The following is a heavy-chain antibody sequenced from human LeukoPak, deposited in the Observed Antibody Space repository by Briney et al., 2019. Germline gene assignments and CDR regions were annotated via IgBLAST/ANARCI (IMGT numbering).Heavy chain of an antibody. V-gene: IGHV3-23*01. Sequence: PSETLSLTCAVYGGSFSGYFWSWIRQPPGKGLDWVSGIRGSGDSTYYADSVKGRFTISRDNSKNTLYLQMNSLRAEDTAVYYCAKDRGWLVLYYWGQGTLVTVSS. J-gene: IGHJ4*02. CDR2: IRGSGDST. CDR3: AKDRGWLVLYY. D-gene: IGHD6-19*01. CDR1: GGSFSGYF.